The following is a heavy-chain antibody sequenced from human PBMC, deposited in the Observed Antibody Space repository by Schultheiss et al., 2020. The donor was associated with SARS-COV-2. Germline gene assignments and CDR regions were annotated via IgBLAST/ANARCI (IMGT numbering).Heavy chain of an antibody. CDR3: ARSLRGYSDYYYYYMDV. Sequence: SETLSLTCTVSGGSISSYYWSWIRQPPGKGLEWIGYIYYSGSTYYNPSLKSRVTISVDTSKNQFSLKLSSVTAADTAVYYCARSLRGYSDYYYYYMDVWGKGTTVTVSS. CDR2: IYYSGST. D-gene: IGHD5-12*01. CDR1: GGSISSYY. J-gene: IGHJ6*03. V-gene: IGHV4-59*08.